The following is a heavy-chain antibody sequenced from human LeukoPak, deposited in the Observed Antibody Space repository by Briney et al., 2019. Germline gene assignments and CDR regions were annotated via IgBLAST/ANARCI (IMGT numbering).Heavy chain of an antibody. CDR3: ARDLGQYYDTSDNWFDP. CDR1: GFTFSSYA. V-gene: IGHV3-23*01. Sequence: GGSLRLSCAASGFTFSSYAMSWVRQAPGKGLEWVSGISGSGGNTYYADSVKGRFTIFRDNSKNTLFLQMNSLRAEDTAVYYCARDLGQYYDTSDNWFDPWGQGTLVTVSS. D-gene: IGHD3-22*01. CDR2: ISGSGGNT. J-gene: IGHJ5*02.